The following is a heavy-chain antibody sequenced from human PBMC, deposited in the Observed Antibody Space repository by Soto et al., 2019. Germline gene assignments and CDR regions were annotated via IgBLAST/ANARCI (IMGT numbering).Heavy chain of an antibody. CDR2: IYPGDSDT. J-gene: IGHJ4*02. CDR1: GYSFTSYW. V-gene: IGHV5-51*01. D-gene: IGHD2-15*01. CDR3: ARLDRDIVVVVAATGFDY. Sequence: GESLKISCKGSGYSFTSYWIGWVRQMPGKGLEWMGIIYPGDSDTRYSPSFQGQVTISADKSISTAYLQWSSLKASDTAMYYCARLDRDIVVVVAATGFDYWGQGTLVTVSS.